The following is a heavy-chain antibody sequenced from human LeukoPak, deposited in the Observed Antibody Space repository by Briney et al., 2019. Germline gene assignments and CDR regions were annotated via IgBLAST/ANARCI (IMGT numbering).Heavy chain of an antibody. D-gene: IGHD3-22*01. CDR2: IIPIFGTA. J-gene: IGHJ4*02. CDR3: ARGSTVRYYYDSSGYYRGAVDY. CDR1: GGTFSSYA. V-gene: IGHV1-69*05. Sequence: ASVKVSCKASGGTFSSYAISWVRQAPGQGLEWMGGIIPIFGTANYAQKFQGRVTMTTDTSTTTAYMELRSLVSDDTAVYYCARGSTVRYYYDSSGYYRGAVDYWGQGTLVTVSS.